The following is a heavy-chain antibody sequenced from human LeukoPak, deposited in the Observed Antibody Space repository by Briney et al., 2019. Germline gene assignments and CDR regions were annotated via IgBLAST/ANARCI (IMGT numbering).Heavy chain of an antibody. J-gene: IGHJ4*02. CDR3: ARVPEYMDLLILYSTTPDY. V-gene: IGHV3-21*01. CDR1: GFTFSSYT. CDR2: IASDSSI. Sequence: PGGSLRLSCAASGFTFSSYTMSWVRQAPGKRLEWVSSIASDSSIHYADSVKGRFTISRDNAKNSLYLQMNSLRADDTAVYYCARVPEYMDLLILYSTTPDYWGQGTLVTVSS. D-gene: IGHD3-9*01.